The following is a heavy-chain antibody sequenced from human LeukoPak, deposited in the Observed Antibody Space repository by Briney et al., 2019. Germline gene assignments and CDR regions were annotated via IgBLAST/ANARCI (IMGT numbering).Heavy chain of an antibody. CDR2: INHSGST. V-gene: IGHV4-34*01. Sequence: PSETLSLTCAVYGGSFSGYYWSWIRQPPGKGLEWIGEINHSGSTNYNPSLKSRVTISVDTSKNQFSLKLSSVTAADTAVYYCARGPYRGVTFLNWFDPCGQGTLVTVSS. CDR3: ARGPYRGVTFLNWFDP. CDR1: GGSFSGYY. J-gene: IGHJ5*02. D-gene: IGHD3-10*01.